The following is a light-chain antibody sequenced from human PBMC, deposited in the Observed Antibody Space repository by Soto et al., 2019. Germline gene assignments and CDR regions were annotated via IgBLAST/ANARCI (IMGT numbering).Light chain of an antibody. CDR1: ESIARH. CDR3: QQTYSTLSIT. V-gene: IGKV1-39*01. J-gene: IGKJ5*01. Sequence: DIQMTQSPSSLSASVGDRVTITCRASESIARHLNWYQQKPGKAPQLLIYAASILHNGVPSRFRGGGSGTYFTLTISNLQPEDVATYYCQQTYSTLSITFGQGTRLEIK. CDR2: AAS.